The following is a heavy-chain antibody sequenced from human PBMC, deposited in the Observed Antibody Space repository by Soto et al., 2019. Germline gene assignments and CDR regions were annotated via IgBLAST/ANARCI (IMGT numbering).Heavy chain of an antibody. Sequence: GAAVKVSCKASGYTFTSYYMHWVRQAPGQGFEWMGIINPSGGSTSYAQKFQGRVTMTRDTSTSTVYMELSSLRSEDTAVYYCARELRITMVRGVIISPYWGQGTLVTVSS. CDR2: INPSGGST. CDR3: ARELRITMVRGVIISPY. V-gene: IGHV1-46*01. J-gene: IGHJ4*02. D-gene: IGHD3-10*01. CDR1: GYTFTSYY.